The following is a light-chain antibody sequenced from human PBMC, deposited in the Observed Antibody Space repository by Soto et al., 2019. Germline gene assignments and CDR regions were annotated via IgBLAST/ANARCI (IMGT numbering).Light chain of an antibody. CDR2: RNN. J-gene: IGLJ3*02. Sequence: QLVLTQPPSASGTPGQRVTISCSGSSSNIGSNYVYWYQQLPGTAPKLLIYRNNQRPSGVPDRFSGSKSGTSASLAISGLRSEDEADYYCAAWDDSFNWVFGGGTKLTVL. CDR1: SSNIGSNY. CDR3: AAWDDSFNWV. V-gene: IGLV1-47*01.